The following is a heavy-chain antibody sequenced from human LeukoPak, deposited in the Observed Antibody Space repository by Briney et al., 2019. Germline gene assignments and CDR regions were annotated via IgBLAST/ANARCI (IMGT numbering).Heavy chain of an antibody. CDR2: ISWNSGSI. V-gene: IGHV3-9*01. Sequence: GGSLRLSCAASGFTFDDYAMHWVRQAPGKGREWVSGISWNSGSIGYADSVKGRFTISRDTAKTTLDLQMNSLTTEDTALYYCAREADGFDVWGQGTMVTVSS. J-gene: IGHJ3*01. CDR3: AREADGFDV. CDR1: GFTFDDYA.